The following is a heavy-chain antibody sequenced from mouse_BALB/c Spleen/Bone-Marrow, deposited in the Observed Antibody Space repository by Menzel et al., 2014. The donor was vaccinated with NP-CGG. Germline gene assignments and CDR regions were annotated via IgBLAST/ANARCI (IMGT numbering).Heavy chain of an antibody. CDR2: INRNGGRT. J-gene: IGHJ1*01. CDR3: ARDWGTHDGYYWYFDV. CDR1: GFTFSSYG. D-gene: IGHD2-3*01. V-gene: IGHV5-6-3*01. Sequence: EVKLMESGGGLVQPGGSPKLSCAASGFTFSSYGMSWVRQTPDKRLELVATINRNGGRTYYPDSVKGRFTISRDNAKNTLYLQMSSLKSEDTAMYYCARDWGTHDGYYWYFDVWGAGTTVTVSS.